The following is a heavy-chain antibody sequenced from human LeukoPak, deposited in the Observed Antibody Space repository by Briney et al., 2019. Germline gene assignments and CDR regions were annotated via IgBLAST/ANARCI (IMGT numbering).Heavy chain of an antibody. CDR3: AREWNGNYFDY. CDR2: IYHSGST. V-gene: IGHV4-38-2*02. Sequence: SETLSLTCAVSGYSISIGYYWGWIRQPPGKGLEWIGSIYHSGSTYYNPSLKSRVTISVDTSKNQFSLKLSSVTAADTAVYYCAREWNGNYFDYWGQGTLVTVSP. CDR1: GYSISIGYY. J-gene: IGHJ4*02. D-gene: IGHD1-1*01.